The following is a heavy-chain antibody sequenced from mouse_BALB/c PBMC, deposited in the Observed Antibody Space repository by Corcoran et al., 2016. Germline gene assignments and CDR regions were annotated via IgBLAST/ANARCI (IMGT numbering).Heavy chain of an antibody. CDR2: IDPANGST. CDR3: GSSREGNYVVY. Sequence: EDQLQQSGAELVKPGDSVKLTCTASGINIKDTYMHWVKQRPEQGLEWIGRIDPANGSTKAEPKFQGKATMTSDTSSNTVYLQLSSLTSEATVVYYCGSSREGNYVVYWGQGTTLTVSS. J-gene: IGHJ2*01. V-gene: IGHV14-3*02. D-gene: IGHD2-1*01. CDR1: GINIKDTY.